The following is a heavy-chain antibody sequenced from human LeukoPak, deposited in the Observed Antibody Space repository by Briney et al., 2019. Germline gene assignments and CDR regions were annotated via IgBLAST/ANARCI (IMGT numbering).Heavy chain of an antibody. CDR1: GGSISSYY. J-gene: IGHJ4*02. V-gene: IGHV4-59*01. CDR2: IYYSGSN. D-gene: IGHD5-12*01. CDR3: AKGKYGGYPNDY. Sequence: SETLSLTCTVSGGSISSYYWRWIRQPPGKGLEWMGHIYYSGSNNYNPSLESRLTISVDASKNKFSLKQLSVTAADTAVFYCAKGKYGGYPNDYWGQGTLVTVSS.